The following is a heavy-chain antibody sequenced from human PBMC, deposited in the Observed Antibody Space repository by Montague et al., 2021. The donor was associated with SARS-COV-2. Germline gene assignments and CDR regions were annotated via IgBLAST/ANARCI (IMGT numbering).Heavy chain of an antibody. V-gene: IGHV4-30-4*01. D-gene: IGHD3-22*01. J-gene: IGHJ5*02. Sequence: LSLTCTVSGGSISSGDYYWSWIRQPPGKGLVWIGYIYYSGSTYYNPSLKSRVTISVDTSKNQFSLKLSSVTAAATAVYYCARFPYYYDNWFDPWGQGTLVTVSS. CDR1: GGSISSGDYY. CDR3: ARFPYYYDNWFDP. CDR2: IYYSGST.